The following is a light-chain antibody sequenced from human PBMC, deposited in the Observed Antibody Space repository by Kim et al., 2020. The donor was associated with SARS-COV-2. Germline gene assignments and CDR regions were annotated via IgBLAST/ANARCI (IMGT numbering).Light chain of an antibody. Sequence: QSALTQPASVSGSPGQSITISCTGTSSDVGGYNYVSWYQQHPGKVPKLMIYDVSNRPSGVSNRFSGSKSGNTASLTISGLQAEDEADYYCSSYTSSGTHWVFGGGTQLTVL. CDR3: SSYTSSGTHWV. CDR1: SSDVGGYNY. J-gene: IGLJ3*02. CDR2: DVS. V-gene: IGLV2-14*03.